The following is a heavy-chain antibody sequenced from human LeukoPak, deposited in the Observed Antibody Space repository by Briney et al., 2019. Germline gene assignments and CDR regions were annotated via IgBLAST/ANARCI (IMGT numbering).Heavy chain of an antibody. CDR1: GYTFTSYY. V-gene: IGHV1-46*01. CDR3: AREGCTNGVYYTHQYYLDY. Sequence: ASVKVSCKASGYTFTSYYMHWVRQAPGQGLEWMGIINPSGGSTSYAQKFQGRVTMTRDTSTSTVYMELSSLRSEDTAVYYCAREGCTNGVYYTHQYYLDYWGQGTLVTVSS. D-gene: IGHD2-8*01. CDR2: INPSGGST. J-gene: IGHJ4*02.